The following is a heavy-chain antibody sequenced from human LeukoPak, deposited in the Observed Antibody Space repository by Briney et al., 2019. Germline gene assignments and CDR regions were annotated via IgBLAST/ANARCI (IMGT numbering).Heavy chain of an antibody. J-gene: IGHJ5*02. V-gene: IGHV4-34*01. CDR2: INHRGST. CDR1: GGSFSDYY. Sequence: SETLSLTCAVYGGSFSDYYWTWIRQPPGKGLEWIGEINHRGSTHYNPSLKSRVTISVDTSKNQFSLKLSSVTAADTAVYYCARHGWLHPFDPWGQGTLVTVSS. D-gene: IGHD5-12*01. CDR3: ARHGWLHPFDP.